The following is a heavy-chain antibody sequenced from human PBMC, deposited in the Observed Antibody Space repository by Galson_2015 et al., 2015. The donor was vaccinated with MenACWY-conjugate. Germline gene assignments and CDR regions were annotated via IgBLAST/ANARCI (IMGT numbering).Heavy chain of an antibody. V-gene: IGHV4-31*03. Sequence: TLSLTCTVSGASISSGGYYWSWIHQHPGKGLEWIGYIYYSGSTYYNPSLKSRVTISVDTSKNQFSPKMSSVTAADTAVYYCARVPWSFSSGYYPFDYWGQGTLVTVSS. D-gene: IGHD3-22*01. CDR3: ARVPWSFSSGYYPFDY. CDR2: IYYSGST. J-gene: IGHJ4*02. CDR1: GASISSGGYY.